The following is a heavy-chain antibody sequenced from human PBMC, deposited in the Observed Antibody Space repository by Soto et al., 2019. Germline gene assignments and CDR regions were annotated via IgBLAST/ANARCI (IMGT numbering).Heavy chain of an antibody. CDR2: ISYDGSNK. D-gene: IGHD3-3*01. CDR1: GFTFSSYG. V-gene: IGHV3-30*18. Sequence: QVQLVESGGGVVQPGRSLRLSCAASGFTFSSYGMHWVRQAPGKGLEWVAVISYDGSNKYYADSVKGRFTISRDNSKNTLYLQMNSLRAEDTAVYYCAKDTIVGVVTLFDYWGQGTLVTVSS. J-gene: IGHJ4*02. CDR3: AKDTIVGVVTLFDY.